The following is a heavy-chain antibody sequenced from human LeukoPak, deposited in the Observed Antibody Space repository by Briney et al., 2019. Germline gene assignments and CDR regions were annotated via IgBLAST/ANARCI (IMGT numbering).Heavy chain of an antibody. CDR2: ISWNSGRI. D-gene: IGHD4-11*01. Sequence: PGGALRVSSVAPGFNFCDFAMHRGREAPGEGPGWGSGISWNSGRIGYADSVKGRFTISRDNAKNSLYLQVNSLRAEGTALYYCAKDTGSMTTGGFDPWGQGTLVTVSS. J-gene: IGHJ5*02. CDR3: AKDTGSMTTGGFDP. V-gene: IGHV3-9*01. CDR1: GFNFCDFA.